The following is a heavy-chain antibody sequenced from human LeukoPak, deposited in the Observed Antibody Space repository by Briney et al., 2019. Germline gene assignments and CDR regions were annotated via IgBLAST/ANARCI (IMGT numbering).Heavy chain of an antibody. Sequence: ASVKVSCKASGYTFTSYGISWVRQAPGQGLEWMGWISAYNGNKNYAQKLQGRVTMTTDTSTSTAYMELRSLRSDDTAVYYCSREVIGTGVGYSIDYWGQGTLVTVSS. V-gene: IGHV1-18*01. CDR3: SREVIGTGVGYSIDY. CDR1: GYTFTSYG. D-gene: IGHD2-21*01. J-gene: IGHJ4*02. CDR2: ISAYNGNK.